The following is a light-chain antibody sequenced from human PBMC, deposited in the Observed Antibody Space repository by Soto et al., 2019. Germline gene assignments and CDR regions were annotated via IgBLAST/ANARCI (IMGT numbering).Light chain of an antibody. Sequence: EIVLTQSPATLSLSPGERATLSCRASQSVSSYLAWYQQKPGQAPRLLIYDASNRATGIPARFSGSGSETDFTLTISSLERDDFAVYYCQQRSSWPAIFTFGRGPKVDIK. V-gene: IGKV3-11*01. CDR2: DAS. J-gene: IGKJ3*01. CDR1: QSVSSY. CDR3: QQRSSWPAIFT.